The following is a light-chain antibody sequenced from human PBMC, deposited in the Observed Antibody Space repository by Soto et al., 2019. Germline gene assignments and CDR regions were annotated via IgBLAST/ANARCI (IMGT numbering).Light chain of an antibody. V-gene: IGKV3-11*01. Sequence: EIVLTQSPATLSLSPGERATLSCRASQSVSSYLAWYQQKPGQAPRLLIYDASNRATGIPARFSGSGSGTDFTLTISSLEPEDFAVYYCQQRSNWPPTWTFGQVTKVDIK. CDR1: QSVSSY. CDR2: DAS. J-gene: IGKJ1*01. CDR3: QQRSNWPPTWT.